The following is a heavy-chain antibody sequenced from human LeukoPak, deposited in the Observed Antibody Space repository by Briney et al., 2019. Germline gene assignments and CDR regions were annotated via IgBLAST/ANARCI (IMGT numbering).Heavy chain of an antibody. CDR2: IYYSGST. D-gene: IGHD3-22*01. Sequence: PSETLSPTCTVSGGSISSYYWSWIRQPPGKGLEWIGNIYYSGSTNYNPSLKSRVTISVDTSKNQFSLKLSSVTAADTAVYYCTRGSIAYYYMDVWGKGTTVAISS. J-gene: IGHJ6*03. CDR3: TRGSIAYYYMDV. CDR1: GGSISSYY. V-gene: IGHV4-59*01.